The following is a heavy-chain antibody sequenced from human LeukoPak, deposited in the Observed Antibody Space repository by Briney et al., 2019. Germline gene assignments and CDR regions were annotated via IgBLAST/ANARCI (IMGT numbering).Heavy chain of an antibody. Sequence: SVKVSCKASGGTFSSYAISWVRQAPGQGLEWMGRIIPILGIANYAQKFQGRVTITADTSTRTAYMELSSLRSEDTAVYYCARDMCSGGRCYSNWFGPWGQGTLVTVSS. CDR3: ARDMCSGGRCYSNWFGP. J-gene: IGHJ5*02. D-gene: IGHD2-15*01. CDR2: IIPILGIA. V-gene: IGHV1-69*04. CDR1: GGTFSSYA.